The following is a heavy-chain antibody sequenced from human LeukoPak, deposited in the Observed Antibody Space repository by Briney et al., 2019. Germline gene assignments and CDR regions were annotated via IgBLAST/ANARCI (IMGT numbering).Heavy chain of an antibody. V-gene: IGHV4-38-2*01. J-gene: IGHJ6*03. D-gene: IGHD3-3*01. CDR1: GYPINNAYY. CDR3: ARQYDSYFYYYLDV. CDR2: LYHPDST. Sequence: SETLSLTCAVSGYPINNAYYWVWIRQPPGKGLEWIGSLYHPDSTYYNPSLKSRVTMSVDTSRNQFSLKMSFVTVADTAVYYCARQYDSYFYYYLDVWGTGTTVTVSS.